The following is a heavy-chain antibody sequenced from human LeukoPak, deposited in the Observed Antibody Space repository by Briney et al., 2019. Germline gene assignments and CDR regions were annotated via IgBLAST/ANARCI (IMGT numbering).Heavy chain of an antibody. V-gene: IGHV4-4*07. CDR2: IYSSGSS. CDR1: GGSISNYY. D-gene: IGHD6-13*01. CDR3: TKGGSSWYNWFDP. Sequence: SGTLSLTCTVSGGSISNYYWSWIRQPAGKGLEWIGRIYSSGSSNYNPSLKSRVTMSVDTSKNQFSLELSTVTAADTAMYYCTKGGSSWYNWFDPWGQGTLVTVSS. J-gene: IGHJ5*02.